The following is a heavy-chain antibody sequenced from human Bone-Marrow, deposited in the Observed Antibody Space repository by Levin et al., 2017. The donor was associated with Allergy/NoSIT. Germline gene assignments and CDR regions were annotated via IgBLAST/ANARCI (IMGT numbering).Heavy chain of an antibody. D-gene: IGHD2-2*02. Sequence: KISCKASGGTFSSYAISWVRQAPGQGLEWMGGIIPIFGTANYAQKFQGRVTITADKSTSTAYMELSSLRSEDTAVYYCASVPGDIVVVPAAIPYYYYYMDVWGKGTTVTVSS. J-gene: IGHJ6*03. V-gene: IGHV1-69*06. CDR3: ASVPGDIVVVPAAIPYYYYYMDV. CDR2: IIPIFGTA. CDR1: GGTFSSYA.